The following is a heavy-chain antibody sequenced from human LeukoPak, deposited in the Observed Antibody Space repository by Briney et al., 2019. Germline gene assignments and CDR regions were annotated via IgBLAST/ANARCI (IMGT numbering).Heavy chain of an antibody. CDR2: INHSGST. V-gene: IGHV4-34*01. CDR3: ARGSITMIVVAGFSANHFDY. Sequence: PSETLSLTCAVYGGSFSGYYWSGIRQPPGKGLEWIGEINHSGSTNYNPSLKSRVTISVDTSKNQFSLKLSSVTAADTAVYYCARGSITMIVVAGFSANHFDYWGQGTLVTVSS. D-gene: IGHD3-22*01. CDR1: GGSFSGYY. J-gene: IGHJ4*02.